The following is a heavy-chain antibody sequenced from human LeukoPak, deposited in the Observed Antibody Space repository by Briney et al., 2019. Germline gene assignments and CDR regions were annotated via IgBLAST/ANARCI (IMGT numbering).Heavy chain of an antibody. CDR3: ARGGYYDFSTGYYQTQYYRGMDV. D-gene: IGHD3-3*01. V-gene: IGHV3-30*03. Sequence: PGGSLRLSCAASGFTFSSYGMNWVRQAPVKGLEWVAVISYDGNNQFYADAVKGRFTISRENSKNTLYLEMNSLRPEDTAVYFCARGGYYDFSTGYYQTQYYRGMDVWGQGTTVTVSS. CDR2: ISYDGNNQ. CDR1: GFTFSSYG. J-gene: IGHJ6*02.